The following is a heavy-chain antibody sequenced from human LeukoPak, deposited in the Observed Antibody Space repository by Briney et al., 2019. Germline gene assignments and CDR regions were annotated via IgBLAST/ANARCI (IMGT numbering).Heavy chain of an antibody. V-gene: IGHV4-59*08. D-gene: IGHD3-22*01. CDR1: AASIRNNH. CDR2: IYSTGST. Sequence: SETLSLTCTVSAASIRNNHWSWIRQPPGEGLEWIGYIYSTGSTSYNPSLKSRVTISVDTSKNQFSLNLTSVTAADTAVYYCVRRFYYDGHHDSWGQGTLVTVSS. CDR3: VRRFYYDGHHDS. J-gene: IGHJ4*02.